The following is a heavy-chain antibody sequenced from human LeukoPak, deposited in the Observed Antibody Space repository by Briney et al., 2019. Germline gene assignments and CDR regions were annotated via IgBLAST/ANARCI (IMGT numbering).Heavy chain of an antibody. Sequence: GGSLRLSCAASGFTFSSYAMSWVRQAPGRGLEWVSSITGSGATTYYADSVKGRFTISRDNSKNTPYLQMNSLRAEDTAVYYCANLYDFWSGYPYPVRFGAFDIWGQGTMVTVSS. CDR3: ANLYDFWSGYPYPVRFGAFDI. CDR2: ITGSGATT. J-gene: IGHJ3*02. V-gene: IGHV3-23*01. CDR1: GFTFSSYA. D-gene: IGHD3-3*01.